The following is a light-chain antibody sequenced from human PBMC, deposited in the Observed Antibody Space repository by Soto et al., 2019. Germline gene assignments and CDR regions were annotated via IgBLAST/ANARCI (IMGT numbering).Light chain of an antibody. CDR3: QQYHSYFRS. CDR1: QSISIW. CDR2: DAS. V-gene: IGKV1-5*01. J-gene: IGKJ1*01. Sequence: DIQMTQSPSTLSASVGDRVTITCRASQSISIWLAWYQQKPGKAPKLLIYDASSLESGVPSRFTGSASGTEFTLTISSLQPDDFATYYCQQYHSYFRSFGEGTKVDXK.